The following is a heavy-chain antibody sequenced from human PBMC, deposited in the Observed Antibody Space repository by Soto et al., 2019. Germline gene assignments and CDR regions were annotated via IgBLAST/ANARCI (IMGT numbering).Heavy chain of an antibody. CDR2: INPSGGST. CDR3: ARDRGYSDSSGYYTHLDFDD. CDR1: VYTFTRYY. J-gene: IGHJ4*02. D-gene: IGHD3-22*01. Sequence: SGKVPCSSSVYTFTRYYIPWVRQAPGQGLEWMGVINPSGGSTSYAQNFHGRFTMTRDTSTSTAYMELSSLRSESTAVYYWARDRGYSDSSGYYTHLDFDDWGQGTRVPASS. V-gene: IGHV1-46*01.